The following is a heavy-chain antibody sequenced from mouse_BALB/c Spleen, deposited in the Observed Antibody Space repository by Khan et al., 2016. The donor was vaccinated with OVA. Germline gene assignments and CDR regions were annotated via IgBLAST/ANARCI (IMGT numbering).Heavy chain of an antibody. V-gene: IGHV1-5*01. D-gene: IGHD2-1*01. CDR3: TRHGFVNYESWDN. J-gene: IGHJ2*01. CDR1: GYTFTNYW. CDR2: IYPGNSDT. Sequence: VQLQQSGTVLARPGASVKMSCKGSGYTFTNYWMHWVKQRPGQGLEWIGVIYPGNSDTNYNQKTKGKPKPTAVTSTSTAYMELNSLTNEDSAVYDFTRHGFVNYESWDNWGQGTTLTVSS.